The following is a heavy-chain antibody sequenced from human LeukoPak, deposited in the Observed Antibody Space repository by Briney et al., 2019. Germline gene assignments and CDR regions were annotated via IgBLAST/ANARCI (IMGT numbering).Heavy chain of an antibody. CDR3: AFRSYGSGSSYYYYGMDV. V-gene: IGHV3-21*01. CDR2: ISSSSSYI. CDR1: GFTFSSYG. J-gene: IGHJ6*02. D-gene: IGHD3-10*01. Sequence: GGSLRLSCAASGFTFSSYGMNWVRQAPGKGLEWVSSISSSSSYIYYADSVKGRFTISRDNAKNSLYLQMNSLRAEDTAVYYCAFRSYGSGSSYYYYGMDVWGQGTTVTVSS.